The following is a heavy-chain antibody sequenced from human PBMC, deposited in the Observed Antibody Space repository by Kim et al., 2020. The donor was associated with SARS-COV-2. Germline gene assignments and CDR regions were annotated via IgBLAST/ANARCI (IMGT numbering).Heavy chain of an antibody. CDR2: ISGSG. J-gene: IGHJ4*02. D-gene: IGHD3-10*01. CDR3: AKVGGITIKGDYGSGSPPIDY. Sequence: GGSLRLSCAASGFTFSSHAMTWVRQVPGKGLEWVSVISGSGADPVKGRFTISRDNLKNTVYLQINSLRGEDTAVYFCAKVGGITIKGDYGSGSPPIDYWGQGSLVSVSA. CDR1: GFTFSSHA. V-gene: IGHV3-23*01.